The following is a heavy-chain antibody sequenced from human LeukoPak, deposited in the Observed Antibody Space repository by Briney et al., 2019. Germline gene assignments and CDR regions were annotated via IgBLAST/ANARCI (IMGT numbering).Heavy chain of an antibody. CDR2: INQDESEK. D-gene: IGHD3-22*01. CDR1: GFTFSDFW. V-gene: IGHV3-7*03. CDR3: AKVPWYYYDSSLN. J-gene: IGHJ4*02. Sequence: GGSLRLSCAASGFTFSDFWMSWVRQAPGKGLEWVADINQDESEKYYLDSVRGRFTISRDNAENTLYLQMNSLRAEDTAVYYCAKVPWYYYDSSLNWGQGTLVTVSS.